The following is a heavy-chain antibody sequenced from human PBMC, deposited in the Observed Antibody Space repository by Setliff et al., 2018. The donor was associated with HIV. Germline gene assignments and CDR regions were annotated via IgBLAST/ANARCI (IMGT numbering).Heavy chain of an antibody. CDR3: AVRDWNDGGGAFDV. CDR2: IYHTGTT. J-gene: IGHJ3*01. CDR1: GGSITSSNW. Sequence: KTSETLSLTCTVSGGSITSSNWWSWVRQPPGKGLEWIGGIYHTGTTNHNPSLKSRVTVSIDKSKNQFALNVRSATAADTAVYYCAVRDWNDGGGAFDVWGQGKLVTVSS. V-gene: IGHV4-4*02. D-gene: IGHD1-1*01.